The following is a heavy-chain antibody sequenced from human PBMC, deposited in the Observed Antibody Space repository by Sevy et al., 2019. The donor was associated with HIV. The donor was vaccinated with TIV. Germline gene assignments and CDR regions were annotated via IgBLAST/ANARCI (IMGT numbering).Heavy chain of an antibody. CDR2: IHSSGTT. CDR3: TRAPPVRSGDDSLNWFDP. D-gene: IGHD5-12*01. CDR1: SGSISSYY. J-gene: IGHJ5*02. Sequence: SETLSLTCTVSSGSISSYYWSWIRQPPGKGLEYIGYIHSSGTTNYNPPLKSRITISVDTSKNQFSLNLSSVTAADTAVYYCTRAPPVRSGDDSLNWFDPWGQGTLVTVSS. V-gene: IGHV4-59*01.